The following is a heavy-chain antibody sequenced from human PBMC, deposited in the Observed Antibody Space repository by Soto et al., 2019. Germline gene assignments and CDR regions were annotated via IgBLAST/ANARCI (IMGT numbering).Heavy chain of an antibody. CDR3: ANIRNVVYAHNAY. CDR2: ISYDGSNK. D-gene: IGHD2-8*02. CDR1: GFTFGSYG. J-gene: IGHJ4*02. V-gene: IGHV3-30*18. Sequence: GGSLRLSCAASGFTFGSYGMHWVRQAPGKGLEWVAVISYDGSNKYYADSVRGRFAISRDNSNNMLYLQMNSLRAEDTAVYYCANIRNVVYAHNAYWGQGALVTVSS.